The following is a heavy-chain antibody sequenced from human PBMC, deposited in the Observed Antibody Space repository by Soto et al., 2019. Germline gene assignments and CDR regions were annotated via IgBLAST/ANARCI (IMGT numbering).Heavy chain of an antibody. D-gene: IGHD2-21*02. Sequence: QVQLVQSGAELKKPGASVSLSCRASGFTLNTYYINWVRQSPGEGLQWMGIINPSNGFTSYAQRFQDRGSMTADTSTKTVYMDLSSLRSEDTAVYFCARDWPDTYCGGDCPLGYYYHGMDVWGQGTAVTVSS. CDR3: ARDWPDTYCGGDCPLGYYYHGMDV. CDR2: INPSNGFT. J-gene: IGHJ6*02. CDR1: GFTLNTYY. V-gene: IGHV1-46*02.